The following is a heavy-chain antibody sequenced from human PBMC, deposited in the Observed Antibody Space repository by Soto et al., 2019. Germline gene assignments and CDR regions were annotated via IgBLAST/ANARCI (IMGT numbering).Heavy chain of an antibody. CDR3: ARVYFDSSGYYPWGY. CDR1: GFTFSSYS. V-gene: IGHV3-21*01. CDR2: ISSSSAYT. Sequence: EVQLVESGGGLVKPGGPLRLSCAASGFTFSSYSMNWVRQAPGKGLELVSSISSSSAYTYYADSVKGRFTISRDNAKNSLYLQMNSLRAEDTAVYYCARVYFDSSGYYPWGYWGQGTLVTVSS. D-gene: IGHD3-22*01. J-gene: IGHJ4*02.